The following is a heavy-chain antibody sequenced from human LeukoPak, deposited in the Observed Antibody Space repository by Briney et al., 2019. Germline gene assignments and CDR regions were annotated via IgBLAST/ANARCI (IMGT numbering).Heavy chain of an antibody. D-gene: IGHD2-15*01. CDR2: MNPNSGNT. CDR1: GYTFTSYD. V-gene: IGHV1-8*01. J-gene: IGHJ6*02. Sequence: ASVKVSCKASGYTFTSYDINWVRQAPGQGLEWMGWMNPNSGNTGYAQKFQGRVTMTRNTSISTAYMELSSLRSEDTAVYYCARGLGYCSGGSCERDYYGMDVWGQGITVTVSS. CDR3: ARGLGYCSGGSCERDYYGMDV.